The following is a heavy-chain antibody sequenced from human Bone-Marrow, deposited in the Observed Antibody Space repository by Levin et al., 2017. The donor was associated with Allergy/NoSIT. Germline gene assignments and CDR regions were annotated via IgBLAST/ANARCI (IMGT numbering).Heavy chain of an antibody. V-gene: IGHV1-2*02. CDR3: ARATQYCGGNCHNDF. CDR2: MNPKSGGI. J-gene: IGHJ4*02. CDR1: GYSFIEYY. D-gene: IGHD2-21*02. Sequence: ASVKVFCKASGYSFIEYYIHWVRQAPGQGLGWLGWMNPKSGGISYAQKFQGRVSMTRHTSMRTAYMELGSLRSDDTAVYFCARATQYCGGNCHNDFWGQGTQVTVSS.